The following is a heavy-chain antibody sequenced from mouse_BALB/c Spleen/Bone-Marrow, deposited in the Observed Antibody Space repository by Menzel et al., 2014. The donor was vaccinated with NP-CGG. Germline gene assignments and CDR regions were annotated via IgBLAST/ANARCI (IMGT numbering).Heavy chain of an antibody. J-gene: IGHJ4*01. CDR3: ARSDGYRAMDY. Sequence: VQLVESGPELVKPGASVKISCKASGYAFCSSWMNWVKQRPGQGLEWIGRIYPGDGDTNYNGKFKGKATLTADKSSSTAYMQLSSLTSVDSAVYFCARSDGYRAMDYWGQGTSVSVSS. CDR1: GYAFCSSW. CDR2: IYPGDGDT. D-gene: IGHD2-3*01. V-gene: IGHV1-82*01.